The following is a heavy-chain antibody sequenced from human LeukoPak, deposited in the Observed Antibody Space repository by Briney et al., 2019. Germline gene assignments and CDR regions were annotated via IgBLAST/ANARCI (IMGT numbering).Heavy chain of an antibody. D-gene: IGHD1-26*01. CDR1: GFTFSSYW. V-gene: IGHV3-23*01. CDR2: ISAIGGGT. CDR3: AKSLKYAGSYGDF. J-gene: IGHJ4*02. Sequence: GGSLRLSCAGSGFTFSSYWMHWVRQDPGKGPEWVSAISAIGGGTYYADSAKGRFTISRDNSKNTLYLQMNSLRAEDTAVYYCAKSLKYAGSYGDFWGQGTLVTVSS.